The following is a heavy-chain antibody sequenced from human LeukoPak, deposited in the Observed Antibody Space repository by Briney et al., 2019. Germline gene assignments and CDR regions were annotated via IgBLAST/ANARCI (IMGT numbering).Heavy chain of an antibody. CDR3: ARRVGTTPYFDY. J-gene: IGHJ4*02. CDR2: ISNDGGFT. Sequence: GGSLRLSCVASGFIFSTYSMHWVRQTPEKGLECVSGISNDGGFTTYANSVRGRFTISRDNSKNTLYLQMGSLGAEDMAVYYCARRVGTTPYFDYWGQGTLVTVSS. CDR1: GFIFSTYS. D-gene: IGHD1-26*01. V-gene: IGHV3-64*01.